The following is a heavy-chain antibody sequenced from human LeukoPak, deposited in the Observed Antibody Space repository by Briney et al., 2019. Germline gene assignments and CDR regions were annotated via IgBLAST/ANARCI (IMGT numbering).Heavy chain of an antibody. D-gene: IGHD3-10*01. CDR1: GFTFSSYA. CDR2: ISGSGGST. CDR3: AKAIYASGSPYTSIDY. Sequence: GGSLRLSCAASGFTFSSYAMSWVRQAPGKGLEWVSAISGSGGSTYYADSVKGRITISRDNSKNTLYLQMNSLRAEDTAVYYCAKAIYASGSPYTSIDYWGQGTLVTVSS. J-gene: IGHJ4*02. V-gene: IGHV3-23*01.